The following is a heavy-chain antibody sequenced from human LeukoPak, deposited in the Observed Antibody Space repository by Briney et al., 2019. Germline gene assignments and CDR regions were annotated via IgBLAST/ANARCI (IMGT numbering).Heavy chain of an antibody. CDR2: VYTSGTT. CDR3: ARDPPWGYVGFNY. Sequence: PSETLSLTCTVSGDSISSYYWNWIRQPAGKGLEWIRRVYTSGTTNYNPSLKSRVTMSVDTSKKQFSLNLSSVTAADTAVYYCARDPPWGYVGFNYWGQGTLVTVSS. D-gene: IGHD3-16*01. J-gene: IGHJ4*02. V-gene: IGHV4-4*07. CDR1: GDSISSYY.